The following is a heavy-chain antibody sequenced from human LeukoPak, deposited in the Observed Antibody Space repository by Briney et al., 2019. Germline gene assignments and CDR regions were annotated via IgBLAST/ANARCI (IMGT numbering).Heavy chain of an antibody. CDR3: ARDRESYLPGGAFDI. Sequence: PSETLSLTCTVSGGSISSYYWNWVRQPPGKGLEWIAYMSYSGSTKYNPSLKSRVTISLDTSKNQFSLKLSSVTAADTAIYYCARDRESYLPGGAFDIWGQGTKVTVSS. D-gene: IGHD1-26*01. J-gene: IGHJ3*02. CDR2: MSYSGST. V-gene: IGHV4-59*01. CDR1: GGSISSYY.